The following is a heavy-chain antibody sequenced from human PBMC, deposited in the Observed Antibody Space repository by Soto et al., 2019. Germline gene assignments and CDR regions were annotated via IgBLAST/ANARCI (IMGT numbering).Heavy chain of an antibody. J-gene: IGHJ6*02. V-gene: IGHV1-2*02. CDR3: ARAIGATSRYYYYYRMDV. CDR1: GYTFTGYY. CDR2: INPNSGGT. Sequence: GASVKVSCKASGYTFTGYYMHWVRQAPGQGLEWMGWINPNSGGTNYAQKFQGRVTMTRDTSISTAYMELSRLRSDDTAVYYCARAIGATSRYYYYYRMDVWGQGTTVTVSS. D-gene: IGHD5-12*01.